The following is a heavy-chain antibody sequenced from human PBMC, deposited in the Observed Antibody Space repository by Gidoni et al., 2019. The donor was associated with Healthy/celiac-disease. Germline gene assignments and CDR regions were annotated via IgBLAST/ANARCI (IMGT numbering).Heavy chain of an antibody. Sequence: EVQLVESGGGLVQPGRSLRLSCAASGFTFDDYAMHWVRQAPGKGLEWVSGISWNSGSIGYADSVKGRFTISRDNAKNSLYLQMNSLRAEDTALYYCAKDIDEYGSGSSDFDYWGQGTLVTVSS. D-gene: IGHD3-10*01. V-gene: IGHV3-9*01. CDR3: AKDIDEYGSGSSDFDY. J-gene: IGHJ4*02. CDR2: ISWNSGSI. CDR1: GFTFDDYA.